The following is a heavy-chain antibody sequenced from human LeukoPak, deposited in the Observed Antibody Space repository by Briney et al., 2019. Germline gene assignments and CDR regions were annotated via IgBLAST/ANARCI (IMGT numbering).Heavy chain of an antibody. CDR2: IKFEDGGT. Sequence: ASLRVSCKASGYNLMDHALHWVRQAPGQGLEWMGWIKFEDGGTSYGRRFRGRVTMTKDTSISTAYMELTRLRSDDTAIYYCARAVAFGPGSCPGDWGQETLGTVSS. J-gene: IGHJ4*01. CDR3: ARAVAFGPGSCPGD. D-gene: IGHD3-10*01. V-gene: IGHV1-2*02. CDR1: GYNLMDHA.